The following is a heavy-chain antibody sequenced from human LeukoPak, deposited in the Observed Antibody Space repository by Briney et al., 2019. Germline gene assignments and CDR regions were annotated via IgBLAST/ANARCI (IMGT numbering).Heavy chain of an antibody. CDR3: ARGETGTLTNDY. CDR1: GYTFTCYD. V-gene: IGHV1-8*01. D-gene: IGHD1-7*01. Sequence: ASVKVSCKASGYTFTCYDINWVRQATGQGLEWMGWMNPNSGNTGYAQKFQGRVTMTRNTSISTAYMELSSLRSEDTAVYYCARGETGTLTNDYWGQGTLVTVSS. CDR2: MNPNSGNT. J-gene: IGHJ4*02.